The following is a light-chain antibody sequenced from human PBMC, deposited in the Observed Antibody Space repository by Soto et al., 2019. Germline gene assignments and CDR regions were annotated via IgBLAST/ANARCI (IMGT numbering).Light chain of an antibody. CDR2: GAS. Sequence: ESVITQSPATLSVSPGERATLSCRASQSVGSNLAWYQQKPGQAPRLLIFGASSRATGVPARFSGSGSGTDFTLTISSLEPEDLAVYYCQQYNNWPPWTFGQGTKVDIK. J-gene: IGKJ1*01. CDR3: QQYNNWPPWT. CDR1: QSVGSN. V-gene: IGKV3-15*01.